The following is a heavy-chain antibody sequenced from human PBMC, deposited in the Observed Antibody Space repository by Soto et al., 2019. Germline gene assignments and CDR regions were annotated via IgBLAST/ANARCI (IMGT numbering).Heavy chain of an antibody. CDR3: ARGLLAVNSSSWYLFGFAWFDP. Sequence: ASVKVSCKASGYTFNTYAMHWVRQAPGQRLEWMGWINAGNGNTKYSQRFQGRVTITRDTSASTAYMELSSLRSEDMAVYYCARGLLAVNSSSWYLFGFAWFDPWGQGTLVTVSS. V-gene: IGHV1-3*01. CDR2: INAGNGNT. J-gene: IGHJ5*02. D-gene: IGHD6-13*01. CDR1: GYTFNTYA.